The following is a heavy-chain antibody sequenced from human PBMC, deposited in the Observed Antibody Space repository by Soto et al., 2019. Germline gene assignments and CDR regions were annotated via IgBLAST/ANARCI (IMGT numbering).Heavy chain of an antibody. Sequence: GGSLRLSCAASGFTLSSYAMSWVRQAPGKGLEWVSAISGSGGSTYYADSVKGRFTISRDNSKNTLYLQMNSLRAEDTAVYYCAKDLIYCSSTSCYFRAPFDYWGQGTLVTVSS. CDR2: ISGSGGST. CDR1: GFTLSSYA. J-gene: IGHJ4*02. V-gene: IGHV3-23*01. CDR3: AKDLIYCSSTSCYFRAPFDY. D-gene: IGHD2-2*01.